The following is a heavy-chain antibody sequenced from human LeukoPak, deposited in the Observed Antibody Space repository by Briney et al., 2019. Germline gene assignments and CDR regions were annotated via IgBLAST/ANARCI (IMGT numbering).Heavy chain of an antibody. Sequence: GGFLRPSCAASGLTLRSYAMPWVRQAPGKGLEYVSAISSNGGSTYYANSVKGRFTISRDNSKNTLYLQMGSLRAEDMAVYYCARVGYTSYYYYGMDVWGQGTTVTVSS. CDR1: GLTLRSYA. V-gene: IGHV3-64*01. J-gene: IGHJ6*02. CDR2: ISSNGGST. D-gene: IGHD6-13*01. CDR3: ARVGYTSYYYYGMDV.